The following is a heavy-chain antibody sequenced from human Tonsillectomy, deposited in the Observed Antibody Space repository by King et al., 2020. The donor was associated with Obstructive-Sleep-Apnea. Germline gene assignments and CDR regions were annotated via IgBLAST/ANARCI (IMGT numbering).Heavy chain of an antibody. CDR1: GLSLSSNGMR. V-gene: IGHV2-5*02. CDR2: IYWDDDK. J-gene: IGHJ6*02. CDR3: ARPSGGHGMYV. Sequence: ITLKESGPTLVKPTQTLTLTCTFSGLSLSSNGMRVAWIRQPPGKALEWLALIYWDDDKRYSPSLKSRLTITKDTSKNQVVLTMTNMDPVDTATYYCARPSGGHGMYVWGQGTTVTVSS.